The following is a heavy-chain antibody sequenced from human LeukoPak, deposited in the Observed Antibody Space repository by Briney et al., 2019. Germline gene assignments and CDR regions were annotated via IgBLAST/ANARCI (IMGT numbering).Heavy chain of an antibody. Sequence: GGSLRLSCVASGFSSSTTDMHWVRQIPGKGLQWVTFVRSNGINKCYADSVRGRFTVSRDNSKNTLYLQMSSLRTEDTAIYYCAREFCGGSYSPDYWGQGTLVTVSS. CDR2: VRSNGINK. D-gene: IGHD1-26*01. CDR3: AREFCGGSYSPDY. V-gene: IGHV3-30*02. J-gene: IGHJ4*02. CDR1: GFSSSTTD.